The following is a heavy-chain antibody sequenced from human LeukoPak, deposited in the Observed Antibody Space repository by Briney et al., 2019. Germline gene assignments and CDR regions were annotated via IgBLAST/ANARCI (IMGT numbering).Heavy chain of an antibody. D-gene: IGHD2-2*01. V-gene: IGHV5-51*01. J-gene: IGHJ6*02. CDR3: ARTYCSSTSCYPPYYYGMDV. CDR2: IYPGDSDT. Sequence: GESLKISCKGSGYSFTSYWIGWVRQMPGKGLEWMGIIYPGDSDTRYSPSFQGQVTISADKSISTAYLQWSSLKASDTAMYYCARTYCSSTSCYPPYYYGMDVWGPGTTVTVSS. CDR1: GYSFTSYW.